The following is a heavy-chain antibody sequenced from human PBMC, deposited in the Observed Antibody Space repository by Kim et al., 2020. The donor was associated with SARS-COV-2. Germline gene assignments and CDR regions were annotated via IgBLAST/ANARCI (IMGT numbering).Heavy chain of an antibody. CDR2: IKQDGSEK. V-gene: IGHV3-7*03. J-gene: IGHJ6*02. D-gene: IGHD3-3*01. Sequence: GGSLRLSCAASGFTFSSYWMSWVRQAPGKGLEWVANIKQDGSEKYYVDSVKGRFTISRDNAKNSLYLQMNSLRAEDTAVYYCARDSETYYDFWSGKYGMDVWGQGTTVTVSS. CDR1: GFTFSSYW. CDR3: ARDSETYYDFWSGKYGMDV.